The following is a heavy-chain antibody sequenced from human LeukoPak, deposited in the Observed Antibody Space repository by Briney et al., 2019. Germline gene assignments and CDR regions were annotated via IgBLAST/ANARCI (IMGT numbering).Heavy chain of an antibody. D-gene: IGHD3-16*02. Sequence: SETLSLTCTVSGDSISSSSYYWGWIRQPPGKGLEWIGSIYFSGTTYYNPSLKSRVTISVDTSKNQFSLKLSSVTAADTAVYYCARDGYYDYVWGSYRLYFDYWGQGTLVTVSS. CDR1: GDSISSSSYY. CDR2: IYFSGTT. V-gene: IGHV4-39*07. CDR3: ARDGYYDYVWGSYRLYFDY. J-gene: IGHJ4*02.